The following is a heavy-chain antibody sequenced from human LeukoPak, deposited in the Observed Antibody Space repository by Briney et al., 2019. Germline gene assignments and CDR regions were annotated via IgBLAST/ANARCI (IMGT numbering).Heavy chain of an antibody. Sequence: GESLKISCKGAGYSFTSYWIGWVRQMPGKGLEWMGIIYPGDSDTRYSPSFQGQVTISADKSISTAYLQWSSLKASDTAMYYCARRTAMVRGVLDYWGQGTLVTVSS. CDR1: GYSFTSYW. J-gene: IGHJ4*02. CDR2: IYPGDSDT. CDR3: ARRTAMVRGVLDY. D-gene: IGHD3-10*01. V-gene: IGHV5-51*01.